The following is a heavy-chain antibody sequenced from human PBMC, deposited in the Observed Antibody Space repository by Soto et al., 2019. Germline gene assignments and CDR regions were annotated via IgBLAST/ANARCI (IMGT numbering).Heavy chain of an antibody. CDR3: AKELTDSSGFEGDY. V-gene: IGHV3-30*18. Sequence: GGSLRLSCAASGFTFISYGMHWVRQAPGKGLEWVAVISYDGSNKYYADSVKGRFTISRDNSKNTLYLQMNSLRAEDTAVYYCAKELTDSSGFEGDYWGQGTLVTVSS. J-gene: IGHJ4*02. D-gene: IGHD6-19*01. CDR1: GFTFISYG. CDR2: ISYDGSNK.